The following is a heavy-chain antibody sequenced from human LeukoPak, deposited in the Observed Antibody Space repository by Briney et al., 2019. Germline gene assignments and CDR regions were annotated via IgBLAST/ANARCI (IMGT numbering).Heavy chain of an antibody. CDR3: AGQRGYAWSWFDP. CDR2: INSYNDNP. J-gene: IGHJ5*02. D-gene: IGHD5-12*01. Sequence: ASVKVSCKASGYTFTTYGISWVRQVPGQGLEWMGWINSYNDNPRFAQKLQGRVTMTTDTSTSTAYMELRSLRSDDTAVYYCAGQRGYAWSWFDPWGQGTLVTVSS. V-gene: IGHV1-18*01. CDR1: GYTFTTYG.